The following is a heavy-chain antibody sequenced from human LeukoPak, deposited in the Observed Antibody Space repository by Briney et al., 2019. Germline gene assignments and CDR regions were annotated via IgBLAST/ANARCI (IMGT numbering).Heavy chain of an antibody. CDR1: GFTFSNYA. J-gene: IGHJ4*02. CDR3: ARWKSLKGTFDY. V-gene: IGHV3-30*04. D-gene: IGHD1-7*01. Sequence: PGGSLRLSCAASGFTFSNYAMNWVRQAPGKGLEWVAVISYDGNKKYYADSVKGRSTISRDNSKNTLYLQMNSLRAEDTAVYYCARWKSLKGTFDYWGQGTLVTVSS. CDR2: ISYDGNKK.